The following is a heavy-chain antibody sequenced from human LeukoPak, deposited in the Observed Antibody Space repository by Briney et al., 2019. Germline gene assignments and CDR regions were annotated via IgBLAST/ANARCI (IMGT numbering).Heavy chain of an antibody. CDR3: ARDSRIVGANDY. D-gene: IGHD1-26*01. CDR1: GASISSCSYY. CDR2: IYYSGST. J-gene: IGHJ4*02. Sequence: SETLSLTCTVSGASISSCSYYWGWIRQPPGKGLEWIGSIYYSGSTYYNPSLKSRVTISVDTSKNQFSLKLSSVTAADTAVYYCARDSRIVGANDYWGQGTLVTVSS. V-gene: IGHV4-39*07.